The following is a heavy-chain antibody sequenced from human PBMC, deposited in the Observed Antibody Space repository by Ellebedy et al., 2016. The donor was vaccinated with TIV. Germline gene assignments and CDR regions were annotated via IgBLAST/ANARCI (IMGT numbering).Heavy chain of an antibody. CDR2: INHSGST. D-gene: IGHD2-2*01. CDR3: AREGGSTSFDY. CDR1: GGSFSGYY. J-gene: IGHJ4*02. V-gene: IGHV4-34*01. Sequence: GSLRLSXAVYGGSFSGYYWSWIRQPPGKGLEWIGEINHSGSTNYNPSLKSRVTISVDTSKNQFSLKLSSVTAADTAVYYCAREGGSTSFDYWGQGTLVTVSS.